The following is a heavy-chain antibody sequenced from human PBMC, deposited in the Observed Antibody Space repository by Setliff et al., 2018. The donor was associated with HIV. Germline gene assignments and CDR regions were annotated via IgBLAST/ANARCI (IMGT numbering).Heavy chain of an antibody. CDR2: IYHSGST. D-gene: IGHD6-19*01. CDR1: GYSISSGYY. CDR3: ARRRSSGWYHYFDY. J-gene: IGHJ4*01. Sequence: LSLTCTVSGYSISSGYYWGWIRQPPGKGMEWIGSIYHSGSTYYNPSLKSRVTISVDTSKNQFSLKLSSVTAADTAVYYCARRRSSGWYHYFDYWGHGTLVTVSS. V-gene: IGHV4-38-2*02.